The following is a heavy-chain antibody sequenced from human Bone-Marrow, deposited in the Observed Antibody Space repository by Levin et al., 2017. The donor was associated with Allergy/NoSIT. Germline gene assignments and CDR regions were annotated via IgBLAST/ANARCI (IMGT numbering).Heavy chain of an antibody. Sequence: AASVKVSCKASAYTFTSTGYYMHWVRQAPGQRFEWMGGVTPTSGTTTYTQKFQGRVTMTRDTSISTVYMELSRLTSDDTAVDYCGGDEYTSSSKNFDYWGQGTLVTVSS. CDR2: VTPTSGTT. V-gene: IGHV1-2*02. D-gene: IGHD6-6*01. J-gene: IGHJ4*02. CDR3: GGDEYTSSSKNFDY. CDR1: AYTFTSTGYY.